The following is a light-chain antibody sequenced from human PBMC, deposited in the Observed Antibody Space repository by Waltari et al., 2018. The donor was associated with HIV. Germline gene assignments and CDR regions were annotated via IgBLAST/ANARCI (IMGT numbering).Light chain of an antibody. CDR2: EVT. CDR3: CSYANSATFVV. J-gene: IGLJ2*01. Sequence: QAALTQPASVSGSPGQSITISCTETSSDVGIDSLVSWYQQYEGKAPKLLIYEVTKRPSRISSRFSGSKSGHAASLTISDLQAEDEAKYYCCSYANSATFVVFGGGTRVTV. V-gene: IGLV2-23*02. CDR1: SSDVGIDSL.